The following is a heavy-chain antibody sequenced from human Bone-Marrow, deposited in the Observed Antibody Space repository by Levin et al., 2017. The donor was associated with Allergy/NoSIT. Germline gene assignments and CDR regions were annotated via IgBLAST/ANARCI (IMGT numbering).Heavy chain of an antibody. Sequence: GGSLRLSCAASGFTFNNYAMSWVRQAPGKGLECVSGISSSGETTYYANSVKGRFTISRDNSKNTLYLQMNSLRAEDTAIYYCAKGVRPGTNSYYDAFDIWGQGTMVTVSS. J-gene: IGHJ3*02. CDR3: AKGVRPGTNSYYDAFDI. D-gene: IGHD1-1*01. CDR1: GFTFNNYA. CDR2: ISSSGETT. V-gene: IGHV3-23*01.